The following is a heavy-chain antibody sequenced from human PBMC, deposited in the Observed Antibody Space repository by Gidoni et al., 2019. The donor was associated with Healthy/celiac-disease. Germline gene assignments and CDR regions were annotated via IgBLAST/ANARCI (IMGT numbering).Heavy chain of an antibody. D-gene: IGHD3-22*01. CDR2: INPNSGGT. CDR1: GYTFTGYY. Sequence: QVQLVQSGAEVKKPGASVKVSCQASGYTFTGYYMHWVRQAPGQGLEWMGRINPNSGGTNYAQKFQGRVTMTRDTSISTAYMELSSLRSDDTAVYYCARDRDYYDSSGSEAYYGMDVWGQGTTVTVSS. J-gene: IGHJ6*02. V-gene: IGHV1-2*06. CDR3: ARDRDYYDSSGSEAYYGMDV.